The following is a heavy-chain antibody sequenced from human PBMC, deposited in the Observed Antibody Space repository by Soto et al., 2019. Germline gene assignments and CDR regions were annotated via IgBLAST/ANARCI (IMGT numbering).Heavy chain of an antibody. Sequence: QVQLVESGGGVVQPGRSLRLSCAASGFTFSSYGMHWVRQAPGKGLEWVAVIWYDGSNKYYADSVKGRFTISRDNSKNTLYLQMNSLRAEDTAVYYCARDFGRGPLVTYFDYWGQGTLVTVSS. J-gene: IGHJ4*02. V-gene: IGHV3-33*01. D-gene: IGHD2-21*02. CDR2: IWYDGSNK. CDR1: GFTFSSYG. CDR3: ARDFGRGPLVTYFDY.